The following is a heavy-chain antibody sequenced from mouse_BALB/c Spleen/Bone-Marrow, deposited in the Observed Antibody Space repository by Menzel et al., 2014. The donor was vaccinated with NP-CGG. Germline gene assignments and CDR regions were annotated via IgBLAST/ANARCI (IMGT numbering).Heavy chain of an antibody. CDR2: IWAGGST. Sequence: QVQLQQPGPGLVSPSQSLSIPCTVSGFSLTSYGVHWVRPPPGKGLEWLGVIWAGGSTNYNSALMSRLSISKDNSKSQVFLKMNSLQTDDTAMYYCARVIRYESYFDYWGQGTTLTVSS. CDR3: ARVIRYESYFDY. J-gene: IGHJ2*01. D-gene: IGHD2-14*01. CDR1: GFSLTSYG. V-gene: IGHV2-9*02.